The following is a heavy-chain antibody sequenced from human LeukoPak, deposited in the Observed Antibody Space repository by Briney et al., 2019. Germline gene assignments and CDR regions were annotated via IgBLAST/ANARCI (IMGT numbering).Heavy chain of an antibody. Sequence: SETLSLTCTVSGGSMSSYYWSWIRQPPGKGLEWIGYIYSSGSTNYNPSLKSRVTISVDTSKNQFSLKLSSVTAADTALYYCARTYSTSSNFDYWGQGTLVTVSS. CDR3: ARTYSTSSNFDY. J-gene: IGHJ4*02. V-gene: IGHV4-4*09. CDR1: GGSMSSYY. CDR2: IYSSGST. D-gene: IGHD2-2*01.